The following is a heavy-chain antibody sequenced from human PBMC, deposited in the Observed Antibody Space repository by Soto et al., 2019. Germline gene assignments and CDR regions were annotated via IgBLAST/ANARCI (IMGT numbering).Heavy chain of an antibody. J-gene: IGHJ5*02. CDR1: GFTFSSYS. CDR2: ISSSSSYI. V-gene: IGHV3-21*01. D-gene: IGHD3-3*01. CDR3: ARDPAPDYDYWSGHPTNWFDP. Sequence: PGGSLRLSCAASGFTFSSYSMNWVRQAPGKGLEWVSSISSSSSYIYYADSVKGRFTISRDNAKNSLYLQMNSLRAEDTAVYYCARDPAPDYDYWSGHPTNWFDPWGQGTLVTVSS.